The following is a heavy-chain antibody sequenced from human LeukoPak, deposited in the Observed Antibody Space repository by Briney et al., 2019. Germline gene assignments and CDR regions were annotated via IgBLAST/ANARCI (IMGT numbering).Heavy chain of an antibody. J-gene: IGHJ4*02. D-gene: IGHD2-2*02. Sequence: SETLSLTCTVSGGYISSYCWSWIRQPPGKGLEWIGYIYYSGSTNYNPSLKSRVTISVDTSKKQFSLKLSSVTAADTAAYYCARRGSYTNLDYWGQGTLVTVSS. CDR2: IYYSGST. V-gene: IGHV4-59*08. CDR3: ARRGSYTNLDY. CDR1: GGYISSYC.